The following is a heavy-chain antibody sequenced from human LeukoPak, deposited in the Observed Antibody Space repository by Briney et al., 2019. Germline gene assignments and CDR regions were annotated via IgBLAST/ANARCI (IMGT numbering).Heavy chain of an antibody. CDR3: EIVGATILRGYFDY. V-gene: IGHV4-39*01. CDR1: GGSISSSSYY. J-gene: IGHJ4*02. D-gene: IGHD1-26*01. Sequence: PSGTLSLTCTVSGGSISSSSYYWGWIRQPPGKGLEWIGSIYYSGSTYYNPSLKSRVTISVDTSKNQFSLKLSSVTAADTAVYYCEIVGATILRGYFDYWGQGTLVTVSS. CDR2: IYYSGST.